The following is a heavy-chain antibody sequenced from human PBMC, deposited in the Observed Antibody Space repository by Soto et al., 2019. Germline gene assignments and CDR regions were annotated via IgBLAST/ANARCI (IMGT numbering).Heavy chain of an antibody. CDR1: GDSVSSNSAA. D-gene: IGHD2-15*01. CDR2: TYYRSKWYN. Sequence: SQTLSLTCAISGDSVSSNSAAWNWIRQSPSRGLEWLGRTYYRSKWYNDYAVSVKSRITINPDTSKNQFSLQLNSVTSEDTAVYYFPRDHSGVAATRSGSYYYYGMDVWGQRTTVTVSS. J-gene: IGHJ6*02. V-gene: IGHV6-1*01. CDR3: PRDHSGVAATRSGSYYYYGMDV.